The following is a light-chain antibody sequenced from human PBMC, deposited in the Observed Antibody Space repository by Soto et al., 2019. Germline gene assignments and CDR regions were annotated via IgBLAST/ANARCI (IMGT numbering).Light chain of an antibody. CDR3: EIYSVYPLA. J-gene: IGKJ4*01. CDR2: WAS. CDR1: ENIYGY. Sequence: DIQLTQSPSILSASVGDRVTITCRASENIYGYLAWYQQKPGEAPKLLIYWASTLVSGVPSRFTGGESGTEFTLTISDLQPVFFATDSCEIYSVYPLAFGGGTNV. V-gene: IGKV1-5*03.